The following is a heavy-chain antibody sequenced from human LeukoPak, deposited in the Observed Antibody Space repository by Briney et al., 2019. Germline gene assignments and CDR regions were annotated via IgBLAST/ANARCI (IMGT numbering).Heavy chain of an antibody. J-gene: IGHJ2*01. CDR1: GGSISSSNW. CDR2: IYHSGST. V-gene: IGHV4-4*02. CDR3: ARGPPTVVTPYWYFDL. D-gene: IGHD4-23*01. Sequence: SGTLSLTCAVSGGSISSSNWWSWVRQPPGKGLEWIGEIYHSGSTNYNPSLKSRVTISVDTSKNQFSLKLSSVTAADTAVYYCARGPPTVVTPYWYFDLWGRGTLVTVSS.